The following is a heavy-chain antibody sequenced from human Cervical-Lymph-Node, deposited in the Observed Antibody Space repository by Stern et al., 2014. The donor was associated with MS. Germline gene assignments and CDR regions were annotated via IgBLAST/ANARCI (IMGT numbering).Heavy chain of an antibody. CDR2: IGGSSDYI. Sequence: EVQLVESGGDVVKPGGSLRLSCAASGFTFSRYSMNWVRQAPGKGLEWVSSIGGSSDYINTADSVKGRFTISRDNAKNSLYLQMNSLRAEDTAVYYCANYGRGYYYGMDVWGQGTTVTVSS. J-gene: IGHJ6*02. CDR1: GFTFSRYS. CDR3: ANYGRGYYYGMDV. D-gene: IGHD3-16*01. V-gene: IGHV3-21*01.